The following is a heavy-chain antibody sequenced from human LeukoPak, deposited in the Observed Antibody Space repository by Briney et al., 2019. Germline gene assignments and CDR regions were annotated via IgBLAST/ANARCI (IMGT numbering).Heavy chain of an antibody. D-gene: IGHD3-22*01. V-gene: IGHV4-61*02. J-gene: IGHJ3*02. CDR3: ARGAYYYDSSGLNGNAFDI. CDR1: GGSISSGSYY. CDR2: IYTSGST. Sequence: KASETLSLTCTVSGGSISSGSYYWSWIRQPAGKGPEWIGRIYTSGSTNYNPSLKSRVTISVDTSKNQFSLKLSSVTAADTAVYYCARGAYYYDSSGLNGNAFDIWGQGTMVTVSS.